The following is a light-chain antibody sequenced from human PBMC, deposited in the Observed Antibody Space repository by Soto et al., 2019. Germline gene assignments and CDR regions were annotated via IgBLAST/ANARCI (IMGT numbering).Light chain of an antibody. Sequence: QSALTQPASVSGSPGQSITISCTGTSSDVGGYNYVSWYQQHPGKAPKLMIYDVSNRPSGVSNRFSGSKSGNTASLTISGLQAADEADYYCSSYTSSILFGGGTKLTVL. J-gene: IGLJ2*01. CDR2: DVS. CDR3: SSYTSSIL. V-gene: IGLV2-14*01. CDR1: SSDVGGYNY.